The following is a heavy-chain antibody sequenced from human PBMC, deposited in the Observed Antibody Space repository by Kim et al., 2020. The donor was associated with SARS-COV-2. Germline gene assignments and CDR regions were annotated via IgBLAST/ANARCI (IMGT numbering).Heavy chain of an antibody. D-gene: IGHD6-13*01. Sequence: SQTLSLTCAISGDSVSSNSAAWNWIRQSPSRGLEWLGRTYYRSKWYNDYAVSVKSRITINPDTSKNQFSLQLNSVTPEDTAVYYCARDSGIAAAGTLGPSSYYFDYWGQGTLVTVSS. J-gene: IGHJ4*02. CDR3: ARDSGIAAAGTLGPSSYYFDY. CDR2: TYYRSKWYN. CDR1: GDSVSSNSAA. V-gene: IGHV6-1*01.